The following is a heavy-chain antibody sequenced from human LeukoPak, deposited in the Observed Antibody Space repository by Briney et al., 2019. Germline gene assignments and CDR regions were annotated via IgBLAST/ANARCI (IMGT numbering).Heavy chain of an antibody. V-gene: IGHV1-18*04. CDR2: ISAYNGNT. CDR3: ARGAIAPDYYGSGSPFDYFDY. J-gene: IGHJ4*02. D-gene: IGHD3-10*01. CDR1: GYTFTSYY. Sequence: VASVKVSCKASGYTFTSYYMHWVRQAPGQGLEWMGWISAYNGNTNYAQKLQGRVTMTTDTSTSTAYMELRSLRSDDTAVYYCARGAIAPDYYGSGSPFDYFDYWGQGTLVTVSS.